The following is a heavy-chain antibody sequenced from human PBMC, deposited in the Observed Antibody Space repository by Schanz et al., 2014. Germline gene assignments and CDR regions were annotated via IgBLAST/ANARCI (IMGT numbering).Heavy chain of an antibody. CDR3: ARDRRFFDRDDLYYFDS. Sequence: QVHLVQSGAEVKRPGASVKVSCKASEYSFTSYSMHWVRQAPGQRLEWMGWINTGSGDTKYSQNFQDRVTMTTDTSTSTAYMALTDLRSDDTAVYYCARDRRFFDRDDLYYFDSWGQGTLVTVSS. D-gene: IGHD3-3*01. CDR1: EYSFTSYS. CDR2: INTGSGDT. V-gene: IGHV1-3*04. J-gene: IGHJ4*02.